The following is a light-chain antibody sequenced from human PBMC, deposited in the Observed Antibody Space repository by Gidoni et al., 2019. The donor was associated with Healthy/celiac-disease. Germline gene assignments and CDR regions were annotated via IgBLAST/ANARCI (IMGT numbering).Light chain of an antibody. J-gene: IGKJ2*01. V-gene: IGKV3-20*01. CDR2: GAS. CDR3: QQYGSSPPDT. Sequence: EIVLTQSPCTLSLSPGEGATLTCRASQSVSSSYLAWYQQKPGQAPRLLIYGASSRATGSPDRFSGSGSGTDFTLTISRLEPEDFAVYYCQQYGSSPPDTFGQGTKLEIK. CDR1: QSVSSSY.